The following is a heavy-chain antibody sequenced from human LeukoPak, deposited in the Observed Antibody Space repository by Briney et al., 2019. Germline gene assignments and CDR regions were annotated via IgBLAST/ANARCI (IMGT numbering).Heavy chain of an antibody. J-gene: IGHJ4*02. Sequence: PSETLSLTCTVSGGSISSYYWSWIRQSPGKGLEWIGYIYYSGSTNYNPSLRSRVTISVDMSKNKFSLKLTSVTAADTAVYFCARVQSSGYSDYWGQGTLVTVSS. D-gene: IGHD3-22*01. V-gene: IGHV4-59*01. CDR1: GGSISSYY. CDR2: IYYSGST. CDR3: ARVQSSGYSDY.